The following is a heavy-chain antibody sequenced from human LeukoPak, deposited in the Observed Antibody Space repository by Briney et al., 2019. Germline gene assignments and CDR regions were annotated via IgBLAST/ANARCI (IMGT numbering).Heavy chain of an antibody. CDR1: GFTFSNYG. Sequence: GGSLRLSCVASGFTFSNYGMNWVRQAPGKGLEWVAVISYDGSNKYYVDSVKGRFTISRDNSKNTLYLQMNSLRAEDTAVYYCAKGGEVSSWYKRLKLYFDSWGRGTLVTVSS. CDR2: ISYDGSNK. CDR3: AKGGEVSSWYKRLKLYFDS. V-gene: IGHV3-30*18. J-gene: IGHJ4*02. D-gene: IGHD6-13*01.